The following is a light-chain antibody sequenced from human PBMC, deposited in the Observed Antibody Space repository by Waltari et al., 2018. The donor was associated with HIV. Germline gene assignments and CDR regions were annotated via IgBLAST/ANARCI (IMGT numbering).Light chain of an antibody. Sequence: QSVLPLPPPVSGPPRPRVLLPCPGSSPHLGAREDAPCYQQLPAAVPNALIYGNTNRPSGVPDRFSGSKSGASASLAIAGLQTDDEADYYCQSYDNSLNAVVFGGGTRLTVL. CDR1: SPHLGARED. J-gene: IGLJ2*01. CDR2: GNT. CDR3: QSYDNSLNAVV. V-gene: IGLV1-40*01.